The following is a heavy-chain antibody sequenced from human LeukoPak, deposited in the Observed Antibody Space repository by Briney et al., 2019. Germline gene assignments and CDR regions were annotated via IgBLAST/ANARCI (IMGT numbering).Heavy chain of an antibody. J-gene: IGHJ3*02. D-gene: IGHD1-14*01. CDR2: IYSGGST. CDR1: GFSVNSNY. Sequence: GGSLRLSCAASGFSVNSNYMSWVRQAPGKGLEWVLVIYSGGSTYYADSVKGRFTISRHISKNTLYLQMNSLRAEDTAVYYCARAGPYDAFDIWGQGAMVTVSS. CDR3: ARAGPYDAFDI. V-gene: IGHV3-53*04.